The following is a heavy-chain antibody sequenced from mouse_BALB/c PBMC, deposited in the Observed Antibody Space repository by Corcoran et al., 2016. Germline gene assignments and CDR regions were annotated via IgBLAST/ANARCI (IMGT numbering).Heavy chain of an antibody. CDR1: GFNIKDNY. CDR3: ARWDGYFDV. CDR2: MDPANGNT. D-gene: IGHD4-1*01. Sequence: EDQLQQAGAELEKPGALVKLSCTASGFNIKDNYRYWVKQRPEQGLEWIGRMDPANGNTKYDPKFQGKATITADTSSNTAYRQLSSLTSEDTAGYYCARWDGYFDVGGAGTTVTVS. J-gene: IGHJ1*01. V-gene: IGHV14-3*02.